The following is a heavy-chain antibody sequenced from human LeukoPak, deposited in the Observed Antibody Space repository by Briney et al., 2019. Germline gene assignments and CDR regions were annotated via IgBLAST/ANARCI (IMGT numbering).Heavy chain of an antibody. CDR2: IYYSGST. CDR3: ARDGQFGYSYGFFDY. J-gene: IGHJ4*02. CDR1: GGSMNNYF. D-gene: IGHD5-18*01. Sequence: TSETLSLTCTVSGGSMNNYFWSWIRQPPGKGLEWIGYIYYSGSTNYNPSLKNRVTISVDTSKNQFSLRLSSVNAADTAVYYCARDGQFGYSYGFFDYWGQGTLVTVSS. V-gene: IGHV4-59*01.